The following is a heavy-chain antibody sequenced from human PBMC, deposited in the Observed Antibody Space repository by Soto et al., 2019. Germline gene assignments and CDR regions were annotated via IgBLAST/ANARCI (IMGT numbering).Heavy chain of an antibody. CDR1: GGTFSSYA. J-gene: IGHJ4*02. CDR2: IIPIFGTA. Sequence: QVQLVQSGAEVKKPGSSVKVSCKASGGTFSSYAISWVRQAPGQGLEWMGGIIPIFGTANYAQKFQGRVAXAXAXPXXTAYRELGSLRCEDTAVYCCAAPYGSGSYDNGFDYWGQGTLVTVSS. CDR3: AAPYGSGSYDNGFDY. D-gene: IGHD3-10*01. V-gene: IGHV1-69*05.